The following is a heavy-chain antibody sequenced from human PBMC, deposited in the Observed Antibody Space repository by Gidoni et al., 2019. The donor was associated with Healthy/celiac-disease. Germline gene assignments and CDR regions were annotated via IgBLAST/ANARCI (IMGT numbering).Heavy chain of an antibody. D-gene: IGHD6-19*01. CDR2: IIPIFGTA. J-gene: IGHJ5*02. CDR1: GDTFSTYA. V-gene: IGHV1-69*01. CDR3: AISSGWYHWFDP. Sequence: QVQLVQAGAEVKNPGSSGKVSCKASGDTFSTYAISWVRQAPGQGLESMGGIIPIFGTANYAQKFQGRVTITTYESTCTAYMELSSLRSEETAVYYCAISSGWYHWFDPWGQGTLVTVSS.